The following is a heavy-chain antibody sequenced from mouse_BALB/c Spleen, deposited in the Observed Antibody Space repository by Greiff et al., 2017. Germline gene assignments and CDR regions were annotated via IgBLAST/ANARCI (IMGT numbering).Heavy chain of an antibody. Sequence: EVKLVESGGGLVKPGGSLKLSCAASGFTFSSYTMSWVRQTPEKRLEWVATISSGGSYTYYPDSVKGRFTISRDNAKNTLYLQMSSLKSEDTAMYYCTRDRDYDEGYAMDYWGQGTSVTVSS. V-gene: IGHV5-6-4*01. J-gene: IGHJ4*01. CDR3: TRDRDYDEGYAMDY. CDR1: GFTFSSYT. CDR2: ISSGGSYT. D-gene: IGHD2-4*01.